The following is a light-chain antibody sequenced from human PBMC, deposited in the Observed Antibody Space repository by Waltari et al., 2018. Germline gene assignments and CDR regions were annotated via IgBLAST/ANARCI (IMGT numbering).Light chain of an antibody. CDR3: QQYKNWPQWT. CDR1: QSVNSN. V-gene: IGKV3-15*01. Sequence: EMVMTQSPATLSVSPGERATLPSRASQSVNSNLAWYQQKPGQPPRLLIYSASTRATGVPARFSGSGSGTEFTLTISSLQSEDFAVYYCQQYKNWPQWTFGQGTKVDSK. CDR2: SAS. J-gene: IGKJ1*01.